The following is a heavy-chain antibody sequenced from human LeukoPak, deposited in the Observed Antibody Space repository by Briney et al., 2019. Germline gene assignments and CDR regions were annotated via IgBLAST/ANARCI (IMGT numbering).Heavy chain of an antibody. J-gene: IGHJ4*02. CDR1: GYTFTSYV. CDR3: ARALITKGVY. V-gene: IGHV1-8*01. D-gene: IGHD1-14*01. Sequence: ASVKVSCKASGYTFTSYVIHWVRQATGQGLEWMGWMNPNTGNTVYAQKFQGRVTMTRNNSISTAYMELSSLRSEDTAVYYCARALITKGVYWGQGTLVTVSS. CDR2: MNPNTGNT.